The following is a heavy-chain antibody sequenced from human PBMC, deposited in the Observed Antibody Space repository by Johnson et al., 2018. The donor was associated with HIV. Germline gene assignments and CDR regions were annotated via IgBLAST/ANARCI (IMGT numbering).Heavy chain of an antibody. Sequence: VQLVESGGGVVRPGGSLRLSCAAAGFTFDDYGMSWVRQAPGKGLEWVSGINWNGGRTGYVDSMKGRFTISRDNAKNSLYLQMNSLRAEYTALYYCARGGRGYQNIHDPFDIWGQGTMVTVSS. D-gene: IGHD3-16*02. CDR1: GFTFDDYG. J-gene: IGHJ3*02. CDR2: INWNGGRT. CDR3: ARGGRGYQNIHDPFDI. V-gene: IGHV3-20*04.